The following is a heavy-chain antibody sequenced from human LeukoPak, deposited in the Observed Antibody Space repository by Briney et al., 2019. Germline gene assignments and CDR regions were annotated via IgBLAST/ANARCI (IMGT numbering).Heavy chain of an antibody. CDR1: GGSISSYY. CDR3: ARGKKYYFDY. Sequence: NSSETLSLTCTVSGGSISSYYWSWIRQPPGKGLEWIGYIYYRGSTNYNPSLKSRVTISVDTSKNQFSLKLSSVTAADTAVYYCARGKKYYFDYWGQGTQVTVSS. V-gene: IGHV4-59*01. CDR2: IYYRGST. J-gene: IGHJ4*02.